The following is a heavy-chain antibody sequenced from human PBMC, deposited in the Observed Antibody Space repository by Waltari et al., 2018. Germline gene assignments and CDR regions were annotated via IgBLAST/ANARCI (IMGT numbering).Heavy chain of an antibody. Sequence: EVQVVESGGGLVQPGGSLRLSCEGSGFLFRSYWMSWVRQAPGKGVEWVGNMKQDGSERKYVDSVKGRFTIARDNAKNSVFLQMSSLRAEDTAVYYCLRDRRGPALFDSWGQGTLVTVSS. CDR3: LRDRRGPALFDS. V-gene: IGHV3-7*03. CDR1: GFLFRSYW. CDR2: MKQDGSER. J-gene: IGHJ4*02. D-gene: IGHD2-2*01.